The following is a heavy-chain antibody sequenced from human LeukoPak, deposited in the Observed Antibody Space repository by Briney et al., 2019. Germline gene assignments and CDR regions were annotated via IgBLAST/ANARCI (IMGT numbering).Heavy chain of an antibody. J-gene: IGHJ4*02. D-gene: IGHD5-18*01. CDR1: GGSFSGYY. V-gene: IGHV4-34*01. CDR3: ARGGGYSYGYDDY. Sequence: SETLSLTCAVYGGSFSGYYWSWIRQPPGKGLEWIGEINHSGSTNYNPSLKSRVTISVDTSKNQFSLKLSSVAAADTAVYYCARGGGYSYGYDDYWGQGTLVSVS. CDR2: INHSGST.